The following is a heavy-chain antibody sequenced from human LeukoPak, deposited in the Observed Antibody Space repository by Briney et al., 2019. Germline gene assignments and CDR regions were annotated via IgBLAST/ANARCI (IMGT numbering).Heavy chain of an antibody. V-gene: IGHV4-34*01. J-gene: IGHJ4*02. CDR1: GGSFSGYY. Sequence: SETLSLTCAVYGGSFSGYYWSWIRQPPGKGLEWIGEINHSGSTNYNPSLKSRVTISVDTSKNQFSLKLSSVTAADTAVYYCARASSLVQALGYWGQGTLVTVSS. CDR3: ARASSLVQALGY. D-gene: IGHD6-13*01. CDR2: INHSGST.